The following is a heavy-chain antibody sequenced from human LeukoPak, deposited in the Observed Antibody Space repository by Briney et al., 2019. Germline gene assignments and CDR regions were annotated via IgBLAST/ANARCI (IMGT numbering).Heavy chain of an antibody. CDR2: IIPIFGTA. D-gene: IGHD2-21*01. V-gene: IGHV1-69*13. CDR1: GGTFSSYA. J-gene: IGHJ4*02. CDR3: ARSRGIPEYYFDY. Sequence: SVKVSCKASGGTFSSYAISWVRQAPGQGLEWMGGIIPIFGTANYAQKFQGRVTITADESTSTAYMELCSLRSEDTAVYYCARSRGIPEYYFDYWGQGTLVTVSS.